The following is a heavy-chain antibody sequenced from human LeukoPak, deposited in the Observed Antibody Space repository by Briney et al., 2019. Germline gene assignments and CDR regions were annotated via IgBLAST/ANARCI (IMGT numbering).Heavy chain of an antibody. CDR3: ARATKWELGPGNAFDI. CDR2: ISAYNGNT. CDR1: GYIFSNYG. J-gene: IGHJ3*02. Sequence: VASVNVSCKASGYIFSNYGISWVRQAPGQGLEWMGWISAYNGNTNYAQKLQGRVTMTTDTSTSTAYMELRSLRSDDTAVYYCARATKWELGPGNAFDIWGQGTMVTVSS. D-gene: IGHD1-26*01. V-gene: IGHV1-18*01.